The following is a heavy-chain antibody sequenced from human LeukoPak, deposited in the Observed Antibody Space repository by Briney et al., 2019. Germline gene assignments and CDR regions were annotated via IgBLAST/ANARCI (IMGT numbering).Heavy chain of an antibody. D-gene: IGHD3-10*01. V-gene: IGHV1-2*02. J-gene: IGHJ4*02. CDR2: INPNSGGT. CDR3: ARGSLVRGVITILSY. CDR1: GYTFTGYY. Sequence: WASVKVSCKASGYTFTGYYMHWVRQAPGQGLEWMGWINPNSGGTNYAQKFQGRVTMTRNTSISTAYMELSRLRSDDTAVYYCARGSLVRGVITILSYWGQGTLVTVSS.